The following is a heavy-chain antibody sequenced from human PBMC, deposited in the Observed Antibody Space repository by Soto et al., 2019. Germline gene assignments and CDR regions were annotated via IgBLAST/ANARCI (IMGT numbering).Heavy chain of an antibody. J-gene: IGHJ5*02. V-gene: IGHV4-34*01. CDR3: ARGGDYGAYGWFDP. CDR2: INHSVST. CDR1: GGSFSGYY. Sequence: SETLSLTCAVYGGSFSGYYWSWIRQPPGKGLEWIGEINHSVSTTYNPSLKSRVTISVDTSKNQFSLKLSSVTAADTAVYYCARGGDYGAYGWFDPWGQGTLVTVSS. D-gene: IGHD4-17*01.